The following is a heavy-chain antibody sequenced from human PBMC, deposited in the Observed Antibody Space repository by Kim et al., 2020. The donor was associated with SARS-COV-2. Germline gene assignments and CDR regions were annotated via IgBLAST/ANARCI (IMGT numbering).Heavy chain of an antibody. CDR3: AKVGVSSWYSASGFDY. J-gene: IGHJ4*01. CDR1: GFTFDDYA. V-gene: IGHV3-9*01. D-gene: IGHD6-13*01. CDR2: ISWNSGSI. Sequence: GGSLRLSCAASGFTFDDYAMHWVRQAPGKGLEWVSGISWNSGSIGYADSVKGRFTISRDNAKNSLYLQMNSLRAEDTALYYCAKVGVSSWYSASGFDYWG.